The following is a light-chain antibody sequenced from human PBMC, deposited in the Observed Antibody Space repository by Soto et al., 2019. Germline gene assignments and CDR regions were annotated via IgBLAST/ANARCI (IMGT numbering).Light chain of an antibody. CDR2: GAS. CDR3: QQYNNWPPV. Sequence: EIVMTQSAATLSVSPGERVTLSCRASQSINTNLVWYQQKPGQAPRLLIYGASTRAPGVPARFSGSGSGTEFTLSISSLQSEDFALYYCQQYNNWPPVFGPGTKVEIK. J-gene: IGKJ1*01. CDR1: QSINTN. V-gene: IGKV3-15*01.